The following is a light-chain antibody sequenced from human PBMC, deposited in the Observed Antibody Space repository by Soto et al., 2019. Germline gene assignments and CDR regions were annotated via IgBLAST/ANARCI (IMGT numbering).Light chain of an antibody. CDR3: SSYTISSTVV. CDR2: DVS. CDR1: SSDVGGYNY. J-gene: IGLJ2*01. Sequence: QSVLTQPASVSGSPGQSITISCTGTSSDVGGYNYVSWYQQHPGKAPKLMIYDVSNRPSGVSNRFSGSKSGNTASLTISGLQAEDEADYYCSSYTISSTVVFGGRTKVTVL. V-gene: IGLV2-14*01.